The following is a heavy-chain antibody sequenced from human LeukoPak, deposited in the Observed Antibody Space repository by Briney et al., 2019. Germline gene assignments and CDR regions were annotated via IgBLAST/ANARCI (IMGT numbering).Heavy chain of an antibody. CDR2: IWYDGSNK. CDR3: ARGASSWGYYYYYMDV. CDR1: GFTFSSYG. Sequence: PGGSLRLSCAASGFTFSSYGMHWVRQAPGKGLEWVAVIWYDGSNKYYADSVEGRFTISRDNSKNTLYLQMNSLRAEDTAVYYCARGASSWGYYYYYMDVWGKGTTVTVSS. J-gene: IGHJ6*03. V-gene: IGHV3-33*01. D-gene: IGHD7-27*01.